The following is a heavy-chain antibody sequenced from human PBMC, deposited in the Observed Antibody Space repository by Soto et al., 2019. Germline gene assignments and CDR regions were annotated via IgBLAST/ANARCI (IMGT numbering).Heavy chain of an antibody. CDR1: GFTFSSYA. J-gene: IGHJ6*03. CDR2: ISGSGGST. D-gene: IGHD3-3*01. CDR3: AKGILDFWSGYRDYYYYMDV. Sequence: EVQLLESGGGLVQPGGSLRLSCAASGFTFSSYAMSWVRQAPGKGLEWVSAISGSGGSTYYADSVKGRFTISRDNSKNTLYLQMNSLRAEDTAVYYCAKGILDFWSGYRDYYYYMDVWGKGTTVTVSS. V-gene: IGHV3-23*01.